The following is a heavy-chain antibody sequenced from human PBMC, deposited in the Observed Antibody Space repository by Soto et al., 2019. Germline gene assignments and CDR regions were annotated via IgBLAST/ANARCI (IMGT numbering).Heavy chain of an antibody. D-gene: IGHD3-16*02. CDR2: IIPIFGTA. CDR3: ARDLASFNWGLSRDAAFDI. V-gene: IGHV1-69*01. Sequence: QVQLVQSGAEVKKPGSSVKVSCKASGGTFSSYAISWVRQAPGQGLEWMGGIIPIFGTANYAQKFQGRVTITADESTSTAYMELSSLRSEDTAVYYCARDLASFNWGLSRDAAFDIWGQGTMVTVSS. J-gene: IGHJ3*02. CDR1: GGTFSSYA.